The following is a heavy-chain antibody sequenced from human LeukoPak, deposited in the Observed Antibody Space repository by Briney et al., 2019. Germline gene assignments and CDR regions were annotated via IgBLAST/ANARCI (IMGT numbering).Heavy chain of an antibody. CDR2: ISASGGTT. J-gene: IGHJ4*02. CDR3: AKDSAEYSSSWSYFDY. Sequence: GGSLTLSCAASGFTFSTYAMSWVRQAPGKGLEWVSGISASGGTTYYADSVKGRFTISRDNSKNTLYLQMNSLRAEDTAVYYCAKDSAEYSSSWSYFDYWGQGTLVTVSS. V-gene: IGHV3-23*01. CDR1: GFTFSTYA. D-gene: IGHD6-13*01.